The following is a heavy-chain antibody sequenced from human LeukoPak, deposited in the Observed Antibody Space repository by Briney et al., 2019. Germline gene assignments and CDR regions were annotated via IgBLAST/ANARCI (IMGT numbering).Heavy chain of an antibody. J-gene: IGHJ4*02. CDR1: GFTFSSYA. Sequence: GGSLRLSCVASGFTFSSYAMSWVRQAPGKGLEWVSAISGSGGSTYYADSVKGRFTISRDNSRNTLYLQMNSLRAEDTALYYCAKDFWSTYDAYWGQGTVVTVSS. CDR2: ISGSGGST. V-gene: IGHV3-23*01. D-gene: IGHD3-3*01. CDR3: AKDFWSTYDAY.